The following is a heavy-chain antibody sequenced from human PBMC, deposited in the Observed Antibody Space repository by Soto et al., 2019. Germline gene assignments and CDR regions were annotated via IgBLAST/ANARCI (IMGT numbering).Heavy chain of an antibody. CDR1: GFTFSSYA. D-gene: IGHD2-2*01. CDR3: VKDVVVVPAASAYYYYGMDV. V-gene: IGHV3-64D*06. CDR2: ISSNGGST. J-gene: IGHJ6*02. Sequence: GGSLRLSCSASGFTFSSYAMHWVRQAPGKGLEYVSAISSNGGSTYYADSVKGRFTISRDNSKNTLYLQMSSLRAEDTAVYYCVKDVVVVPAASAYYYYGMDVWGQGTTVTVSS.